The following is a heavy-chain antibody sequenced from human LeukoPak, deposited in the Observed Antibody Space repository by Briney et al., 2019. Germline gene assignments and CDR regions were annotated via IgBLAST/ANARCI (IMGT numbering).Heavy chain of an antibody. CDR2: ISGSAGST. CDR1: GFPFSSYA. CDR3: AKDRKFVYYGSSGYYPAFDY. J-gene: IGHJ4*02. V-gene: IGHV3-23*01. Sequence: GGSLRLSCAASGFPFSSYAMSWVRQAPGKGLEWVSAISGSAGSTYYADSVKGRFTISRDNSKNTLYLQMNSLIAEDTAVYYCAKDRKFVYYGSSGYYPAFDYWGQGTLVTVSS. D-gene: IGHD3-22*01.